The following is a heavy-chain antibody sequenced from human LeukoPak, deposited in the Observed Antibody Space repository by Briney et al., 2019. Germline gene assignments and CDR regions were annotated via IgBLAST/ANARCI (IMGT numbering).Heavy chain of an antibody. CDR3: ASQRGSSGWYPFDY. J-gene: IGHJ4*02. Sequence: SETLSLTCTVSGGSISSYYWSWIRQPPGKGLEWIGYIYYSGSTNYNPSLKSRVTISVDTSKNQFSLKLSSVTAADTAVYYCASQRGSSGWYPFDYWGQGTLVTVSS. D-gene: IGHD6-19*01. V-gene: IGHV4-59*01. CDR1: GGSISSYY. CDR2: IYYSGST.